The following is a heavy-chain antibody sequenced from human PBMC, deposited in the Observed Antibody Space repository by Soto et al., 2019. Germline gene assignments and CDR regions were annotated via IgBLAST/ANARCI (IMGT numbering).Heavy chain of an antibody. V-gene: IGHV3-30*18. J-gene: IGHJ3*02. Sequence: GGSLRLSCAASGFTFSAYGMHWVRQAPGKGLEWVAVISYDGNNKYYADSVKGRFSVSRDNSKNTLYLQMDSLRPEDTAVYYCAKAGLMYYYDTSGYPFDIWGQGTMVTVSS. D-gene: IGHD3-22*01. CDR2: ISYDGNNK. CDR1: GFTFSAYG. CDR3: AKAGLMYYYDTSGYPFDI.